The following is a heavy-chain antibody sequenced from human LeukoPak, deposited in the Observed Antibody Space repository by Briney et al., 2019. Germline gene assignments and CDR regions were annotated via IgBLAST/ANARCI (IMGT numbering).Heavy chain of an antibody. CDR2: IRSKAYGGTT. V-gene: IGHV3-49*03. CDR1: GFTFGDYA. D-gene: IGHD3-22*01. Sequence: GRSLRLSCTASGFTFGDYAMSWFRQAPGKGLEWVGFIRSKAYGGTTEYAASVKGRFTISRDDSKSIAYLQMNSLKTEDIAVYYCTSYYDSSGYPGDYWGQGTLVTVSS. J-gene: IGHJ4*02. CDR3: TSYYDSSGYPGDY.